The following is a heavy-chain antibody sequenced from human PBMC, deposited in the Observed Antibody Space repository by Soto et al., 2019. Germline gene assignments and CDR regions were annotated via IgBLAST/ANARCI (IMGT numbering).Heavy chain of an antibody. CDR2: ISGSGGST. V-gene: IGHV3-23*01. Sequence: EVPLLESGGGLVQPGGSLRLSCAASGFTFSNYAMNWVRQAPGKGLEWVSVISGSGGSTYYADSVKGRFTISRDNSKNTLYLQMNSLRAEDTAVYYCASRNSGWYFDYWGQGTLVTVYS. J-gene: IGHJ4*02. CDR1: GFTFSNYA. CDR3: ASRNSGWYFDY. D-gene: IGHD6-19*01.